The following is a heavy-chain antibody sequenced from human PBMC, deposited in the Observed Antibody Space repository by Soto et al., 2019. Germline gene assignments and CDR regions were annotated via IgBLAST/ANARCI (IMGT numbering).Heavy chain of an antibody. D-gene: IGHD2-21*01. V-gene: IGHV4-31*03. CDR2: IYVTGAV. CDR1: GAALNSGNYY. J-gene: IGHJ5*02. Sequence: NPSETLSLTCSVSGAALNSGNYYWSWIRQVPGKGLEWIGHIYVTGAVDYNPSLRDRITISQDTSERQFSPNLRLVTAADTAVYYCARLRIATNNYKWFDPWGQGTLVTVSS. CDR3: ARLRIATNNYKWFDP.